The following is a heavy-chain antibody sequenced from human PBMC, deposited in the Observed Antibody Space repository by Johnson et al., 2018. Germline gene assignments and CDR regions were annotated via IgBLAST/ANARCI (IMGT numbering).Heavy chain of an antibody. V-gene: IGHV3-30*03. J-gene: IGHJ4*02. CDR1: GFTFSSYG. Sequence: QVQLVQSGGGVVQPGRSLRLSCAASGFTFSSYGMHWVRQTPGKGLEWVAVISYDGSNRYYADSVKGRFTITRDNSKNTLYLQMTSPRVEDTAVYFCSRERAAVATNFDYWGQGTLFTVSS. CDR2: ISYDGSNR. CDR3: SRERAAVATNFDY. D-gene: IGHD5-12*01.